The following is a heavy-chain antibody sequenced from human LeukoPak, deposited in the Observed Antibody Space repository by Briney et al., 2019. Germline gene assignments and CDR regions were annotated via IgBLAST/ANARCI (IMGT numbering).Heavy chain of an antibody. V-gene: IGHV3-48*02. J-gene: IGHJ4*02. Sequence: GGSLRLSCAASGFTFSSYSMNWVRQAPGKGLEWVSYISSSISTIYYADSVKGRFTISRDNAKNSLYLQMNSLRDEDTAVYYCAKGQNYYDGSGYYSTDYWGQGTPVTVSS. CDR2: ISSSISTI. CDR3: AKGQNYYDGSGYYSTDY. CDR1: GFTFSSYS. D-gene: IGHD3-22*01.